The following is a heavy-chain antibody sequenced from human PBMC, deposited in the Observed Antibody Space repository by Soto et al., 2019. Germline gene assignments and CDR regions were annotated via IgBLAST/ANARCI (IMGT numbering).Heavy chain of an antibody. CDR3: AIDLGGSTRGNFDY. D-gene: IGHD2-2*01. Sequence: VESLKISCKTSGYSFTSCWIGWVRQMPGKGMEWMGNIYPYDSDTRYTPSFQGQVTISADTSITTAYLQWSGLRASDTAMYFCAIDLGGSTRGNFDYWGQGTLVTVSS. V-gene: IGHV5-51*01. CDR2: IYPYDSDT. CDR1: GYSFTSCW. J-gene: IGHJ4*01.